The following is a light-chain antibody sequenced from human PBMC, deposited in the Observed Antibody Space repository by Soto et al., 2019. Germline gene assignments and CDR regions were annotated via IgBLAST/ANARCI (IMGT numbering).Light chain of an antibody. CDR2: DDY. CDR3: QQYETYFLYT. CDR1: QTIHGK. J-gene: IGKJ2*01. V-gene: IGKV1-5*01. Sequence: DIQMTQSPSTLSASVGDRVAITCRASQTIHGKLAWYQKKPGKAPKLLISDDYNLESGVPSRFSGSGSGTEFTLTICSLQPDDFATYYGQQYETYFLYTFGQGTKLDIK.